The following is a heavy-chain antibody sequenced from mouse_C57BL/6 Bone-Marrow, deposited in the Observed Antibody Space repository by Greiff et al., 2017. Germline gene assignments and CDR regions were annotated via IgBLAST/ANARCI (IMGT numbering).Heavy chain of an antibody. CDR1: GFTFSSYG. CDR3: ARHGDDGYPFAY. D-gene: IGHD2-3*01. CDR2: ISSGGSYT. Sequence: DVMLVESGGDLVKPGGSLKLSCAASGFTFSSYGMSWVRQTPDKRLEWVATISSGGSYTYYPDSVKGRFTISRDNAKNTLYLQMSSLKSEDTAMYYCARHGDDGYPFAYWGQGTLVTVSA. V-gene: IGHV5-6*02. J-gene: IGHJ3*01.